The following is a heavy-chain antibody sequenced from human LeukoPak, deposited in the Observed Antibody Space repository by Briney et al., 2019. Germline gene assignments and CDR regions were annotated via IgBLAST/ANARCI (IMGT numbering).Heavy chain of an antibody. D-gene: IGHD1-26*01. CDR3: ARDQGGSYYRDALDI. CDR1: GFTFSSYG. CDR2: ISYDGSNK. Sequence: GGSLRLSCAASGFTFSSYGMHWVRQAPGKGLEWMAVISYDGSNKYYADSVKGRLTISRDNSKNTLYLHMDSLRVEDTAVYYCARDQGGSYYRDALDIWGQGTMVTVSS. J-gene: IGHJ3*02. V-gene: IGHV3-30*03.